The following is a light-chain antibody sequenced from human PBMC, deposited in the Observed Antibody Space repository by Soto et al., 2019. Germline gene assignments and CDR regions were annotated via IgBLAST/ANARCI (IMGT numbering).Light chain of an antibody. J-gene: IGKJ2*01. CDR3: QQYGSSPRYT. Sequence: EIVLTQYPGTLSLSPGERATLSCRASQSVGSGYLAWYHQKPGQAPRLLIYGASSWATGIPDRFSGSGSGTDFTLTISRLEPEDCAVYYCQQYGSSPRYTFGQGTKLEIK. V-gene: IGKV3-20*01. CDR1: QSVGSGY. CDR2: GAS.